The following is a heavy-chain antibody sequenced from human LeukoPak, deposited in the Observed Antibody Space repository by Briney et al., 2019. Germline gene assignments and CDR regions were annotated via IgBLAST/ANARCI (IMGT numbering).Heavy chain of an antibody. D-gene: IGHD1-20*01. CDR2: IIPIFGTA. CDR1: GGTFISYA. V-gene: IGHV1-69*01. J-gene: IGHJ3*02. CDR3: ASLGGVTGTTGPSFDI. Sequence: GSSVKVSCKASGGTFISYAISWVRLAPGQGLEWMGGIIPIFGTANYAQKFQGRVTITADESTSTAYMELSSLRSEDTAVYYCASLGGVTGTTGPSFDIWGQGTMVTVSS.